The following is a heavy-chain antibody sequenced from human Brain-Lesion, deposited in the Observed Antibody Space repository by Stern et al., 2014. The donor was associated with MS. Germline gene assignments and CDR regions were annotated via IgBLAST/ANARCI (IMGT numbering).Heavy chain of an antibody. CDR3: AKLWLGELPESPFDY. V-gene: IGHV4-39*01. D-gene: IGHD3-10*01. CDR1: GGSISSSSYY. Sequence: QVQLQESGPGLVKPSETLSLTCTVSGGSISSSSYYWGWIRQPPGKGLEWIGSIYYRGSTYYNPSLKSRVTISMDTSKNQFSLRLSFVTAADTAVYFCAKLWLGELPESPFDYWGQGTLVTVSS. CDR2: IYYRGST. J-gene: IGHJ4*02.